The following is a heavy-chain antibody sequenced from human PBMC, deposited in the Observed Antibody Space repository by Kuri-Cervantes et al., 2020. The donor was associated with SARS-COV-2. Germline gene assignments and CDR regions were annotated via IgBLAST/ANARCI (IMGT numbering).Heavy chain of an antibody. J-gene: IGHJ4*02. V-gene: IGHV3-7*01. CDR1: GFSLSGFW. D-gene: IGHD4-17*01. CDR3: ARGPTTTTVTKEDWVVFR. Sequence: GESLKISCAASGFSLSGFWMTWVRQAPGRGLEWVAYIRQDGGDTYYEDSVKGRFTISRDDAKNSAYLQMNNMRVEDTAVFYCARGPTTTTVTKEDWVVFRWGQGTLVTVSS. CDR2: IRQDGGDT.